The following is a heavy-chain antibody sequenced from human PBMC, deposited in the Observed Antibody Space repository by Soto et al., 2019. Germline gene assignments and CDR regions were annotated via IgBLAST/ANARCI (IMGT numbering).Heavy chain of an antibody. D-gene: IGHD2-2*01. CDR3: TRSRYCSSTSCYLWFVP. J-gene: IGHJ5*02. V-gene: IGHV3-49*03. CDR2: IRSKAYGGTT. Sequence: GSLRLSCTASGFTFGDYTMNWFRQATGKGLEWVGFIRSKAYGGTTEYAASVKGRFTISRDDSKSIAYLQMNSLKTEDTAVYYCTRSRYCSSTSCYLWFVPWGQGTLVTVSS. CDR1: GFTFGDYT.